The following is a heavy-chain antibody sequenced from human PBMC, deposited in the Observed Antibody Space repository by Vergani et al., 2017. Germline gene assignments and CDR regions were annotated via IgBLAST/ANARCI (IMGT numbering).Heavy chain of an antibody. V-gene: IGHV4-30-2*01. D-gene: IGHD6-19*01. Sequence: QLQLQESGSGLVKPSQTLSLPCAVSGVSISSGGYSWRWIRQPPGKGLEWIGYIYHSGSTFYNPSLKSRVTISVDRSKNQFSLKLRSVTAADTAVYYCARERLGWYFDLWGRGTLVTVSS. CDR3: ARERLGWYFDL. CDR2: IYHSGST. CDR1: GVSISSGGYS. J-gene: IGHJ2*01.